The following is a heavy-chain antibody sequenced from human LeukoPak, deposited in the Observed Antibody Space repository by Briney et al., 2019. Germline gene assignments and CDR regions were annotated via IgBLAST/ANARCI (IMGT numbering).Heavy chain of an antibody. V-gene: IGHV3-30*02. D-gene: IGHD6-13*01. J-gene: IGHJ5*02. CDR3: ARDPGYSSSGNNWFDP. Sequence: GGSLRLSCAASGFTFRSYGIHWVRQAPGKGLEWGAFVRFDGSNIHYADSVKGRFTISRDNSKNTLYLQMNSLRAEDTAVYYCARDPGYSSSGNNWFDPWGQGTLVTVSS. CDR1: GFTFRSYG. CDR2: VRFDGSNI.